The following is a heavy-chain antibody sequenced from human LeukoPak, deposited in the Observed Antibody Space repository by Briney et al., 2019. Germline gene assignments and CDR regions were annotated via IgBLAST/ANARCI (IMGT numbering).Heavy chain of an antibody. Sequence: GGSLRLSCAASGFTFSSYAMSWVRQAPGKGLEWVSGISGSGGSTYYADSVKGRSTISRDNSKNTLYLQMNSLRVEDTANYYCAKLPTYYFDSSGYHFDYWGQGALVTVSS. J-gene: IGHJ4*02. CDR2: ISGSGGST. CDR3: AKLPTYYFDSSGYHFDY. CDR1: GFTFSSYA. D-gene: IGHD3-22*01. V-gene: IGHV3-23*01.